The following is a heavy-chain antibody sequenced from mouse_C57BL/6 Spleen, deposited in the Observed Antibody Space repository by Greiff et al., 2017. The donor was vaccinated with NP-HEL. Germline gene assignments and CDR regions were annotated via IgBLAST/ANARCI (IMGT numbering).Heavy chain of an antibody. V-gene: IGHV1-63*01. J-gene: IGHJ4*01. D-gene: IGHD3-1*01. CDR2: IYPGGGYT. CDR1: GYTFTNYW. CDR3: ARTSSMAMDY. Sequence: VQLVESGAELVRPGTSVKMSCKASGYTFTNYWIGWAKQRPGHGLEWIGDIYPGGGYTNYNEKFKGKATLTADKSSSTAYMQFSSLTSEDSAIYYCARTSSMAMDYWGQGTSVTVSS.